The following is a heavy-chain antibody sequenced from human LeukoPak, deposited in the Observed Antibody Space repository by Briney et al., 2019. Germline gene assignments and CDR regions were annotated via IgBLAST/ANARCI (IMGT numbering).Heavy chain of an antibody. V-gene: IGHV1-2*02. CDR2: INANSGGT. J-gene: IGHJ3*02. CDR3: ASKWVTYYYNSSYYHYPADIFDI. Sequence: ASVKVSCKTSGYSFTDYYMHWVRQAPGQGLEWMGWINANSGGTNYAQKFQGRVTITRDTSISTAYMELSRLRSDDTAVYYCASKWVTYYYNSSYYHYPADIFDIWGQGTMVTVSS. D-gene: IGHD3-22*01. CDR1: GYSFTDYY.